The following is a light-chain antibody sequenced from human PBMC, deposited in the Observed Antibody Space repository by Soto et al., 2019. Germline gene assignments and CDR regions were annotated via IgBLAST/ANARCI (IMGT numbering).Light chain of an antibody. CDR2: AAS. J-gene: IGKJ2*01. V-gene: IGKV3-15*01. CDR1: QSASRS. Sequence: EIVMTQSPTNLSVSPGERGALSCRAGQSASRSLDWYQQKPGKAPRLLIYAASTRASGIPSRFSGSGSGTDFTLTISSLQSEDFATYYCQQYNYSPRTFGQGTKLEIK. CDR3: QQYNYSPRT.